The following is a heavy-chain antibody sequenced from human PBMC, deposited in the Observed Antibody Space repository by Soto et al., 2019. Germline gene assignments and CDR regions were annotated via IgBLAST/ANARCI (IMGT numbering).Heavy chain of an antibody. J-gene: IGHJ4*02. V-gene: IGHV4-59*01. CDR1: GGSISGSY. CDR3: ARSVAVPGAHIDY. D-gene: IGHD6-19*01. Sequence: TLSLTCSVSGGSISGSYWSRIRQSPGKGLEWLGYVYYTGSTNYSPSLRSRVSISVDTSKNEFSLRLSSVTAADTAVYFCARSVAVPGAHIDYWGQGTQVTVSS. CDR2: VYYTGST.